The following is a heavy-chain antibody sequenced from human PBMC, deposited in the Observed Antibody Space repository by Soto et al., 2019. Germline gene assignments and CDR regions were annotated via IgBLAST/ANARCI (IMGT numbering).Heavy chain of an antibody. CDR3: ARDQSPSSGWPGMDV. J-gene: IGHJ6*02. V-gene: IGHV1-2*02. D-gene: IGHD6-19*01. CDR2: INPNSGGT. Sequence: KISCRTSGYTFTDYYMHWVRQAPGQGLEWMGWINPNSGGTNYAQKFQGRVTMTRDASISTAYMELNRLRSDDTAVYYCARDQSPSSGWPGMDVWGQGTTVTVSS. CDR1: GYTFTDYY.